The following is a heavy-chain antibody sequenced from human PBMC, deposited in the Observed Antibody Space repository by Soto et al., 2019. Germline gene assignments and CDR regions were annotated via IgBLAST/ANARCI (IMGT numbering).Heavy chain of an antibody. CDR3: SKYGLVTIRASLGFGF. J-gene: IGHJ3*01. CDR2: LSDDGSVK. CDR1: GFTFRNFG. D-gene: IGHD4-17*01. Sequence: QVHLVESGGGEVQPGKSLRLSCAASGFTFRNFGMHWVRQAPGKGLEWVAGLSDDGSVKFYSGSVKGRFTITRDNSRDTAYVQMDRLNPYDFAILYRSKYGLVTIRASLGFGFWGRGTGVTVSS. V-gene: IGHV3-30*18.